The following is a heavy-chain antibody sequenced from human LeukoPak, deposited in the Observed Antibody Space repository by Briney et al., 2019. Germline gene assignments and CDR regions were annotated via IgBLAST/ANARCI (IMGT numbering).Heavy chain of an antibody. Sequence: PGGSLRLSWAAPGLTFSSYVMHWVGQAPGKGLEWVAVISYDGSNKYYADSVKGRFTISRDNSKNTLYLQMNSLRAEDTAVYYCARADYWGQGTLVTVSS. CDR2: ISYDGSNK. J-gene: IGHJ4*02. CDR3: ARADY. V-gene: IGHV3-30-3*01. CDR1: GLTFSSYV.